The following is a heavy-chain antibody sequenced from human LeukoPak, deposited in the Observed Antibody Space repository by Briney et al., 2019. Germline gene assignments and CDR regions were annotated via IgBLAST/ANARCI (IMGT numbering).Heavy chain of an antibody. J-gene: IGHJ3*02. D-gene: IGHD3-3*01. Sequence: LAGGSLRLSCAASGFTFSSYAMSWVRQAPGKGLEWVSAISGSGGSTYYADSVKGRFTISRDNSKNTLYLQMNSLRAEDTAVYYCAKDMYYDFWSGYYTTKGMWFAAFDIWGQGTMVTVSS. V-gene: IGHV3-23*01. CDR2: ISGSGGST. CDR1: GFTFSSYA. CDR3: AKDMYYDFWSGYYTTKGMWFAAFDI.